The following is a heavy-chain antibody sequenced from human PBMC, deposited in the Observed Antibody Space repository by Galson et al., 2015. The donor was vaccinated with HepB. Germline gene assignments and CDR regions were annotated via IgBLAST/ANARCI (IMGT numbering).Heavy chain of an antibody. Sequence: SVKVSCKASGYTLTSYDINWVRQATGQGLEWMGWMNPNSGNTGYAQKFQGRVTMTRNTSISTAYMELSSLRSEDTAVYYCARGLGSKWELRWYFDLWGRGTLVTVSS. J-gene: IGHJ2*01. CDR1: GYTLTSYD. CDR2: MNPNSGNT. CDR3: ARGLGSKWELRWYFDL. D-gene: IGHD1-26*01. V-gene: IGHV1-8*01.